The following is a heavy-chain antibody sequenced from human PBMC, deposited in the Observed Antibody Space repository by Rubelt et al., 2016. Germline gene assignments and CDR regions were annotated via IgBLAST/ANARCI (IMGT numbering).Heavy chain of an antibody. CDR2: IIPIFGTA. Sequence: QVQLVQSGAEVKKPGSSVKVSCKASGGTFSSYAIGWVRQAPGQGLEWMGGIIPIFGTANYAQKCQSSVTMTADESTSTAYMELSSLRSEDTAVYYCARGGAAAADDNDAFDIWGQGTMVTVSS. CDR1: GGTFSSYA. D-gene: IGHD6-13*01. V-gene: IGHV1-69*01. J-gene: IGHJ3*02. CDR3: ARGGAAAADDNDAFDI.